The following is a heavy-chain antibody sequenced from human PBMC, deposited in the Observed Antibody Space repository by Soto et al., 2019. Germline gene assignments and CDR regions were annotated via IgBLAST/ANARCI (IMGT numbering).Heavy chain of an antibody. J-gene: IGHJ4*02. D-gene: IGHD3-10*01. Sequence: QVQLQQWGAGLLKPSETLSLNCAVTGGSLSGYYWSWIRQPPGKGLEWIGEVKDGGHTNYSPSLRGRVTISSDTSNDRFSLRLNSVTAADTGVYYCARGHEGVGAPHWDQGSLVTVSS. CDR2: VKDGGHT. CDR1: GGSLSGYY. CDR3: ARGHEGVGAPH. V-gene: IGHV4-34*01.